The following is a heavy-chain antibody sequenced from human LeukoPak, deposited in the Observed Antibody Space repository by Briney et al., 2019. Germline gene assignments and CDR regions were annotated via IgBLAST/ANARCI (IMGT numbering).Heavy chain of an antibody. V-gene: IGHV4-34*01. CDR2: ISHSGST. Sequence: SETLSLTCAVYGGSFSGYYWSWIRQPPGQGLEWIGEISHSGSTTYNPSLKSRVTISVDTSKTQFSLKLSSVTAADTAVSYCARGVFRTTKTLPAFD. J-gene: IGHJ3*02. D-gene: IGHD2/OR15-2a*01. CDR1: GGSFSGYY. CDR3: ARGVFRTTKTLPAFD.